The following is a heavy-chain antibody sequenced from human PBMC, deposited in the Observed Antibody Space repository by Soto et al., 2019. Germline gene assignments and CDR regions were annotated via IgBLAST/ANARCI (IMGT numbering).Heavy chain of an antibody. Sequence: PGESLKISCKGSGYRFTSYWIGWVRQMHGKGLEWMGIIYPGDSDTRYSPSFQGQVTISADKSISTAYLQWSSLKASDTAMYYCARPRSSSRNYYGMDVWGQGTTVTVSS. V-gene: IGHV5-51*01. CDR2: IYPGDSDT. D-gene: IGHD6-13*01. CDR3: ARPRSSSRNYYGMDV. CDR1: GYRFTSYW. J-gene: IGHJ6*02.